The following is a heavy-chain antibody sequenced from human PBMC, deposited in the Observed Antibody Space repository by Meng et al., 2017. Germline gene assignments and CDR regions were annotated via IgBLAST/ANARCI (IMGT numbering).Heavy chain of an antibody. J-gene: IGHJ6*01. CDR3: ARGYCSGGSCSKYPLGHYYYGMDV. D-gene: IGHD2-15*01. Sequence: GESLKISCAASGFTFSSYGMHWVRQAPGKGLEWVAVIWYDGSNKYYADSVKGRFTISRDNSKNTLYLQMNSLRAEDTAVYYCARGYCSGGSCSKYPLGHYYYGMDVWGQGTTVTGYS. V-gene: IGHV3-33*01. CDR1: GFTFSSYG. CDR2: IWYDGSNK.